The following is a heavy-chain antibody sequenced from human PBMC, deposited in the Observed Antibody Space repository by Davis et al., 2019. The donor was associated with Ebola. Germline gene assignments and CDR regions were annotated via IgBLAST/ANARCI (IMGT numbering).Heavy chain of an antibody. CDR3: ARDLGFNWFDP. V-gene: IGHV3-30*03. Sequence: PGGSLRLSCAASGFTFSTSGMHWVRQAPGQGLEWVAVISYGGSNKNYADSVKGRFTISRDNAKNSLYLQMNSLRAEDTAVYYCARDLGFNWFDPWGQGTLVTVSS. CDR1: GFTFSTSG. J-gene: IGHJ5*02. CDR2: ISYGGSNK.